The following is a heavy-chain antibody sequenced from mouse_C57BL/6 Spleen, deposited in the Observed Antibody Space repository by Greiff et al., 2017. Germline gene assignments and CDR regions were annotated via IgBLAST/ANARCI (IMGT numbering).Heavy chain of an antibody. J-gene: IGHJ2*01. CDR1: GFTFTGYC. CDR3: AREDGISFDY. CDR2: IIYGGGST. D-gene: IGHD1-1*01. Sequence: EVMLVESEGGLMQPGSSVKLSCTATGFTFTGYCIAWVRQVPGHGLEWVGNIIYGGGSTYYLESLKGRFIISRDNASNILYMQMSSLTSEDTATYYCAREDGISFDYWGQGTPLTVSA. V-gene: IGHV5-16*01.